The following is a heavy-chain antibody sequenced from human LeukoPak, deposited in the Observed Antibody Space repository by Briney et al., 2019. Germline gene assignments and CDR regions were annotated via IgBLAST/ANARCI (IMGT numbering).Heavy chain of an antibody. Sequence: PSETLSLTCTVSGGSISSGGYYWSWIRQHPGKDLEWIGYIYYSGSTYYNPSLKSRVTISVDTSKNQFSLKLSSVTAADTAVYYCARGYCSSTSCSPGDYWGQGTLVTVSS. J-gene: IGHJ4*02. CDR3: ARGYCSSTSCSPGDY. CDR2: IYYSGST. D-gene: IGHD2-2*01. V-gene: IGHV4-31*03. CDR1: GGSISSGGYY.